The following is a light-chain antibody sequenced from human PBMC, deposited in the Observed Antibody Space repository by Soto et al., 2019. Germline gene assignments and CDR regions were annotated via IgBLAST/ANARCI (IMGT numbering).Light chain of an antibody. J-gene: IGLJ2*01. V-gene: IGLV1-40*01. CDR1: SSNTGAGYD. CDR2: GNN. Sequence: QSVLTQPPSVSGAPGQRVTISFTGSSSNTGAGYDVHWYQQLPGTAPKVLIYGNNNRPSGVPDRFSDSRSDTSASLAITGLQAEDEANYYCQSYDSNLSVVFGGGTKLTVL. CDR3: QSYDSNLSVV.